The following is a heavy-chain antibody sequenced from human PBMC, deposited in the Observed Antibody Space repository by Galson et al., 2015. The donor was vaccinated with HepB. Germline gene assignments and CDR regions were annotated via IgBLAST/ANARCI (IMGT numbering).Heavy chain of an antibody. CDR1: GFTFSNYA. Sequence: SLRLSCAASGFTFSNYAMHWVRQAPGKGLEYVSAISSNGGSIYYSDSVRGRFTISRDNSKNTLYLQMRSLRPEDAAVYYCVQGWAMARGDYWGQGTLVTVSS. D-gene: IGHD3-10*01. V-gene: IGHV3-64D*06. CDR3: VQGWAMARGDY. CDR2: ISSNGGSI. J-gene: IGHJ4*02.